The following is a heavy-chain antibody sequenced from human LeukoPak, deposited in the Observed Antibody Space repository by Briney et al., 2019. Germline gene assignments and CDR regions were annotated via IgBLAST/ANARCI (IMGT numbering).Heavy chain of an antibody. V-gene: IGHV3-23*01. CDR1: GFTFSNYA. Sequence: QSGGSLRLSCAASGFTFSNYAMSWVRQAPGKGLEWVSAITGSGGGTYYTDSVKGRFTISRDNSKNTLYLQMNSLRAEDTAVYYCAKWGDYDVLTGYYDPDYWGQGTLVTVSS. CDR3: AKWGDYDVLTGYYDPDY. J-gene: IGHJ4*02. D-gene: IGHD3-9*01. CDR2: ITGSGGGT.